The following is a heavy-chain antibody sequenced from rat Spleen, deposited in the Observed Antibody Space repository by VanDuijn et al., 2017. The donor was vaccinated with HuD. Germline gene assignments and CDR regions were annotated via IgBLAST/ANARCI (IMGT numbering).Heavy chain of an antibody. D-gene: IGHD1-12*03. J-gene: IGHJ2*01. CDR3: ARIGYYYGYDY. Sequence: EVQLQESGPGLVKPSQSLSLTCSVTGYSITSNYWGWIRKFPGNKMEWMGYISYSGNTSYNSSLKSRLSITRDTSKNQFFLQLNSVTTEDTATYNCARIGYYYGYDYWGQGVMVTVSS. CDR2: ISYSGNT. V-gene: IGHV3-1*01. CDR1: GYSITSNY.